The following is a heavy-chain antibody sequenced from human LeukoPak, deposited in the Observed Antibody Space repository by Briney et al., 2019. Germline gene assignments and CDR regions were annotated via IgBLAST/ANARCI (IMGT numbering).Heavy chain of an antibody. Sequence: GGSLRLSCAASGFTFSSYWMSWVRQAPGKGLEWVANIKQDGREKYYVDSVKGRFTIPRDNAKSSLYLQMNSLRAEDTAVYYCATSRTFDYWGQGTLVTVSS. J-gene: IGHJ4*02. CDR3: ATSRTFDY. V-gene: IGHV3-7*01. CDR2: IKQDGREK. CDR1: GFTFSSYW.